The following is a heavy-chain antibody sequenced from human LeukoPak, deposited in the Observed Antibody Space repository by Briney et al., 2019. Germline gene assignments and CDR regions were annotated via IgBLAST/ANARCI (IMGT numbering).Heavy chain of an antibody. V-gene: IGHV4-59*01. CDR1: GGSISSYY. D-gene: IGHD2-21*02. J-gene: IGHJ1*01. CDR2: IYYSGST. Sequence: KASETLSLTCTVSGGSISSYYWSWLRQPPGKGLEWIGYIYYSGSTNYNPSLKSRVTISVDTSKNQFSLKLSSVTAADTAVYYCASGRRHDSQYFQHWGQGTLVTVSS. CDR3: ASGRRHDSQYFQH.